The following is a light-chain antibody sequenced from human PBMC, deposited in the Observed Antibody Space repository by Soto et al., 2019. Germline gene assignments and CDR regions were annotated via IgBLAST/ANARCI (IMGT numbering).Light chain of an antibody. J-gene: IGKJ4*01. CDR3: QQYGSWLTDT. V-gene: IGKV3-15*01. CDR1: QTISDY. Sequence: IVLTQSPAPLSVSPGERATLSCRSSQTISDYLAWYQQKPGQPPSLLIYDATTRATGIPARFSGGGSGTEFTLTISGLQSEDFAVYYCQQYGSWLTDTLGRGTKVDI. CDR2: DAT.